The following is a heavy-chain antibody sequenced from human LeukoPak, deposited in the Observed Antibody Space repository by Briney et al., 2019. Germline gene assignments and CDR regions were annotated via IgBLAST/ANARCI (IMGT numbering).Heavy chain of an antibody. D-gene: IGHD1-26*01. CDR3: ARRGGSYFSAEYFQH. J-gene: IGHJ1*01. CDR1: GYTFTGYY. CDR2: INPNSGGT. V-gene: IGHV1-2*02. Sequence: ASVKVSCKASGYTFTGYYMHWVRQAPGQGLEWMGWINPNSGGTNYAQKFQGRVTMTRDTSISTAYMELSRLRSDDTAVYYCARRGGSYFSAEYFQHWARAPWLPSPQ.